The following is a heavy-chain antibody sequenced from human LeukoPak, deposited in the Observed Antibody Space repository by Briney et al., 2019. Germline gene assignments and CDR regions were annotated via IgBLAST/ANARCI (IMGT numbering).Heavy chain of an antibody. V-gene: IGHV4-4*08. CDR3: ARETIGYCSGGSCPGGYYYYYMDV. D-gene: IGHD2-15*01. J-gene: IGHJ6*03. CDR1: GGSISSYY. Sequence: PSETLSLTCTVSGGSISSYYWSWIRQPPGKGLEWIGRIYTSGSTNYNPSLKSRVTISVDTSKNQFSLKLSSVTAADTAVYYCARETIGYCSGGSCPGGYYYYYMDVWGKGTTVTISS. CDR2: IYTSGST.